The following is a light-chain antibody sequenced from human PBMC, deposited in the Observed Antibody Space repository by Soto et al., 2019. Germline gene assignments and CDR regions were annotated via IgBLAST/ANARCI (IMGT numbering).Light chain of an antibody. J-gene: IGLJ1*01. CDR2: EVS. V-gene: IGLV2-14*01. CDR3: SSYTSSSTPYV. Sequence: QSALTQPASMSGSPGQSITISCTGTSSDVGGYNYVSWYQQHPGKAPKLMIYEVSNRPSGVSNRFSDSKSGNTASLTISGLQAEDEADYYCSSYTSSSTPYVFGTGTKLTVL. CDR1: SSDVGGYNY.